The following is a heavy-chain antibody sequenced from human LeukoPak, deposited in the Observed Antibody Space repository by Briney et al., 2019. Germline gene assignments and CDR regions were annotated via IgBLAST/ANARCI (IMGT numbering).Heavy chain of an antibody. V-gene: IGHV1-2*02. CDR3: AREAGGVSDY. J-gene: IGHJ4*02. CDR1: GYIFSDYY. CDR2: IKPNNGGT. D-gene: IGHD2-8*02. Sequence: GASVKVSCKASGYIFSDYYVHWVRQAPGQGLEWMAWIKPNNGGTTFAQKFQGRVTLTGDTSISTAYMQLSGLRSEDTAMYYCAREAGGVSDYWGQGTLVTVSS.